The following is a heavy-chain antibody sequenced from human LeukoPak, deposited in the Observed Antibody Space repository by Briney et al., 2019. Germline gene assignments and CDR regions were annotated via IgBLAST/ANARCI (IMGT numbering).Heavy chain of an antibody. D-gene: IGHD2-2*01. CDR3: AREDCSSTSCRYYYYGMDV. J-gene: IGHJ6*02. V-gene: IGHV3-7*01. Sequence: GGSLRLSCAASGFTFSSYWMSWVRQAPGKGLEWVANIKQDGSEKYYVDSVKGRFTISRDNAKSSLYLQMNSLRAEDTAVYYCAREDCSSTSCRYYYYGMDVWGQGTTVTVSS. CDR1: GFTFSSYW. CDR2: IKQDGSEK.